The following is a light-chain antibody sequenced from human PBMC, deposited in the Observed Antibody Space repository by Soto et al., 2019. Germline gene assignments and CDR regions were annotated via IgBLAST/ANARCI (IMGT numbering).Light chain of an antibody. J-gene: IGKJ1*01. CDR3: QQTYIFPST. CDR1: QSVSSY. CDR2: DAS. Sequence: EIVLTQSPATLSLSPGERATLSCRASQSVSSYLAWYQQKPGQAPRLLIYDASNRATGIPARFSGGGSGTDFTLTITSLQPQDFATYSCQQTYIFPSTFGQGTKVEV. V-gene: IGKV3-11*01.